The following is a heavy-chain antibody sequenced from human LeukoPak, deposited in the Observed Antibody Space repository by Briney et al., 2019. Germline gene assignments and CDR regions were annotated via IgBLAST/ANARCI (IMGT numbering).Heavy chain of an antibody. CDR2: IIPILGIA. D-gene: IGHD2-15*01. CDR1: GGTFSSYT. CDR3: AGIGGYEYYYMDV. V-gene: IGHV1-69*02. J-gene: IGHJ6*03. Sequence: SVKLSCKASGGTFSSYTISWVRQAPGQGLEWMGRIIPILGIANYAQKFQGRVTITADKSTSTAYMELSSLRSEDTAVYYCAGIGGYEYYYMDVWGKGTTVTVSS.